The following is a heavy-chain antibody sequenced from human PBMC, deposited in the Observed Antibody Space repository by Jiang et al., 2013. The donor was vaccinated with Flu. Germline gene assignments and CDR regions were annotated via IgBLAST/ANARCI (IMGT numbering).Heavy chain of an antibody. V-gene: IGHV1-24*01. Sequence: GFDPEDGETIYAQKFQGRVTMTEDTSTDTAYMELSSLRSEDTAVYYCATDSPLRATIYPFDYWGQGTLVTVSS. CDR3: ATDSPLRATIYPFDY. CDR2: FDPEDGET. D-gene: IGHD1-26*01. J-gene: IGHJ4*02.